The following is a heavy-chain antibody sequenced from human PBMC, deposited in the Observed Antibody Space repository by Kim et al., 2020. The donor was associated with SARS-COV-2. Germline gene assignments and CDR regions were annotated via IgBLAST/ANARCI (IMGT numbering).Heavy chain of an antibody. J-gene: IGHJ3*02. D-gene: IGHD3-22*01. V-gene: IGHV3-7*01. Sequence: VDSVKGRFTISRDNAKNSLYLQMNSLRAEDTAVYYCARPITMIVESAFDIWGQGTMVTVSS. CDR3: ARPITMIVESAFDI.